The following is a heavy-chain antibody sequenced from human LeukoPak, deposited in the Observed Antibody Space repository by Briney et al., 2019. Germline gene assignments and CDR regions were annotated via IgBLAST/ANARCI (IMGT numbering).Heavy chain of an antibody. CDR1: GYTFSSYG. Sequence: ASVKVSCKASGYTFSSYGINWVRQAPGQGLEWLGWINTKTAKSTYARGFSGRFVFSLDTSVTTAYLEIRTLKTEDTAVYFCAREDYNYFDYWGQGTLVSVSS. CDR2: INTKTAKS. D-gene: IGHD3-16*01. J-gene: IGHJ4*02. CDR3: AREDYNYFDY. V-gene: IGHV7-4-1*02.